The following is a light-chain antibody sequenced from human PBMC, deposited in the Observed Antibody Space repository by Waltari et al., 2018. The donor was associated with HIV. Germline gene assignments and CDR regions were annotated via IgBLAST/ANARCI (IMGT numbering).Light chain of an antibody. CDR3: QQYGISPPNI. J-gene: IGKJ2*01. Sequence: IVLTQSPGTLSLSPGERATLSCRASQNIVNSNLAWYQQKPGQAPRLLIYGASNMATGIPDRCGGSGSGTDFTLTISRREPEDSAIYYCQQYGISPPNIFGPGTRLEIK. CDR1: QNIVNSN. V-gene: IGKV3-20*01. CDR2: GAS.